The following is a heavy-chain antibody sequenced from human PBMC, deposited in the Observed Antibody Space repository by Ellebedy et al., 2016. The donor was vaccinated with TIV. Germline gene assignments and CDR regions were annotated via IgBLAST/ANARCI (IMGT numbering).Heavy chain of an antibody. CDR1: GFIFTNYN. Sequence: GESLKISCAASGFIFTNYNLHWVRQAPGKGLEWVAIAHNDETYKFYAHSVKGRFTVSRDNSGNTAYLHMSSLRVEDTAVYYCAKDLGFAMDVWGQGTTVTVSS. J-gene: IGHJ6*02. CDR3: AKDLGFAMDV. V-gene: IGHV3-30*02. D-gene: IGHD7-27*01. CDR2: AHNDETYK.